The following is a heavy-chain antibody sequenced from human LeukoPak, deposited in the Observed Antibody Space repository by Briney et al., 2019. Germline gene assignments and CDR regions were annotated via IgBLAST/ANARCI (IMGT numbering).Heavy chain of an antibody. CDR3: ARHKPWGIAVAVLFDY. Sequence: SETLSLTCTVSGGSISSYYWSWIRQPPGKGLEWIGYIYYSGSTNYNPSLKSRVTISVDTSKNQFSLKLSSVTAADTAVYYCARHKPWGIAVAVLFDYWGQGTLVTVSS. J-gene: IGHJ4*02. CDR1: GGSISSYY. V-gene: IGHV4-59*08. D-gene: IGHD6-19*01. CDR2: IYYSGST.